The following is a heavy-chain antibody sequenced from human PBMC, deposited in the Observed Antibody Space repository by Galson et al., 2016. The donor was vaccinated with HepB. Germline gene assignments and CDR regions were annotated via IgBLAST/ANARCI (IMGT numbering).Heavy chain of an antibody. D-gene: IGHD6-6*01. J-gene: IGHJ3*01. CDR3: ARELVRSAFDL. Sequence: SLRLSCAGFGFTFSRSGLNWVRQAPGKGLQWISYISSSISTIYYAESVKGRFTISRDNAKNSVYLQMNSLRDDDTGVYYCARELVRSAFDLWGQGTLVTVSS. V-gene: IGHV3-48*02. CDR1: GFTFSRSG. CDR2: ISSSISTI.